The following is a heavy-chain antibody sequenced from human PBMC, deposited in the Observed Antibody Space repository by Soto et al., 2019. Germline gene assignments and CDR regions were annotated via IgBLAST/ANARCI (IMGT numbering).Heavy chain of an antibody. CDR1: GGSISSSSW. V-gene: IGHV4-4*02. CDR2: IYHTGNT. CDR3: ARDSRAAAGNRRYYFHN. D-gene: IGHD6-13*01. Sequence: SETLSLTCAVSGGSISSSSWWSWVRQPPGKGLEWIGEIYHTGNTNYNPSLESRVTISVDKSKNQFSLNLNSVTAADTAVYYCARDSRAAAGNRRYYFHNRGQGTLVTVSS. J-gene: IGHJ4*02.